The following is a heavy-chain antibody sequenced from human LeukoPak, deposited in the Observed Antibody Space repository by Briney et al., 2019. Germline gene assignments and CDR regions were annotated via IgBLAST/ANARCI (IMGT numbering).Heavy chain of an antibody. CDR2: IYTSGST. Sequence: PSETPSLTCTVSGGSISSYYWSWIRQPAGKGLEWIGRIYTSGSTSYNPSLKSRVTMSVDTSKNQFSLKLSSVTAADTAVYYCAREEVGATDAFDIWGQGTMVTVSS. J-gene: IGHJ3*02. CDR3: AREEVGATDAFDI. CDR1: GGSISSYY. V-gene: IGHV4-4*07. D-gene: IGHD1-26*01.